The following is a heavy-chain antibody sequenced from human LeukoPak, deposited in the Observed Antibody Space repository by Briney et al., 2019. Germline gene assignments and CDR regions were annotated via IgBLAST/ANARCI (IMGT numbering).Heavy chain of an antibody. CDR3: ARDGDYDYVWGSYRRIYYFDY. Sequence: GGSLRLSCAASGFTFSSYGMSGVRQAPGKGLEWVSAISGSGGSTYYADSVKGRFTISRDNAKNSLYLQMNSLRAEDTAVYSCARDGDYDYVWGSYRRIYYFDYWGQGALVTVSS. V-gene: IGHV3-23*01. CDR2: ISGSGGST. D-gene: IGHD3-16*02. CDR1: GFTFSSYG. J-gene: IGHJ4*02.